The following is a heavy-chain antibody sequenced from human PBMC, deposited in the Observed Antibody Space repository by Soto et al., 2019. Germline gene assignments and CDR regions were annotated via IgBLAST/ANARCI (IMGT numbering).Heavy chain of an antibody. CDR2: INDSGNI. CDR1: GGSFSGYQ. J-gene: IGHJ6*03. Sequence: QVQLQQWGAGLLKPSETLSLTCAVYGGSFSGYQWSWIRQTPGKGLEWIGEINDSGNINYNPSLKSRVTILVDTPKKQISLKLSSVTAADTAVYYCARGLILWFGDLSQRGGYYYYMDVWGKGTTVTVSS. D-gene: IGHD3-10*01. CDR3: ARGLILWFGDLSQRGGYYYYMDV. V-gene: IGHV4-34*01.